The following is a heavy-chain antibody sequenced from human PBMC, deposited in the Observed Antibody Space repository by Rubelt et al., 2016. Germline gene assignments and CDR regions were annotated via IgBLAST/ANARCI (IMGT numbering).Heavy chain of an antibody. CDR1: GFTFSSYW. CDR2: IKQDGSEK. V-gene: IGHV3-7*05. Sequence: EVQLVESGGGLVQPGGSLRLSCAASGFTFSSYWMSWVRQAPGKGLEWVANIKQDGSEKYYVDSVKGRLTSSRDNAKNSLYLQMNSLRAEDTAVYYCARHSSGYYYCPDYWGQGTLVTVSS. CDR3: ARHSSGYYYCPDY. J-gene: IGHJ4*02. D-gene: IGHD3-22*01.